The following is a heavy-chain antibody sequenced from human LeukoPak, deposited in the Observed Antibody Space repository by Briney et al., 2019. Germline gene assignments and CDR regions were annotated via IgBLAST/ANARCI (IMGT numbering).Heavy chain of an antibody. V-gene: IGHV4-59*01. CDR3: ARGDMVRGVIIPYFDY. CDR2: IYYSGST. D-gene: IGHD3-10*01. Sequence: PETLSLTCTVSGGSISSYYWSWIRQPPGKGLEWIGYIYYSGSTNYNPSLKSRVTISVDTSKNQFSLKLSPVTAADTAVYYCARGDMVRGVIIPYFDYWGQGTLVTVSS. J-gene: IGHJ4*02. CDR1: GGSISSYY.